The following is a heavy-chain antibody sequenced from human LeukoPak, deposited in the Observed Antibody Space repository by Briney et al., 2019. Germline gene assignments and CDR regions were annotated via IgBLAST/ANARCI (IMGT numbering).Heavy chain of an antibody. D-gene: IGHD2-15*01. V-gene: IGHV1-24*01. Sequence: ASVKVSCKVSGYTLTELSMHWVRQAPGKGLEWMGGFDPEDGETIYAQKFQGRVTMTEDTSTDTAYMELSSLRSEDTAVYYCATRVPPYCSGGSCYGSAYYFDSWGQGTLVTVSS. CDR3: ATRVPPYCSGGSCYGSAYYFDS. CDR1: GYTLTELS. CDR2: FDPEDGET. J-gene: IGHJ4*02.